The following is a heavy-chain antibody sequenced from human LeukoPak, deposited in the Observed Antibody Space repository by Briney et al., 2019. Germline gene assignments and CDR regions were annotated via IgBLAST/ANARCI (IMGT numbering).Heavy chain of an antibody. CDR1: GYTFTSYG. CDR3: AIVEPAAIRNWFDP. J-gene: IGHJ5*02. Sequence: VSVKVSCKASGYTFTSYGISLVRQAPGQGLEWMGWISAYNGNTNYAQKLQGRVTMTTDTSTSTAYMELRSLRSDDTAVYYCAIVEPAAIRNWFDPWGQGTLVTVSS. CDR2: ISAYNGNT. V-gene: IGHV1-18*01. D-gene: IGHD2-2*01.